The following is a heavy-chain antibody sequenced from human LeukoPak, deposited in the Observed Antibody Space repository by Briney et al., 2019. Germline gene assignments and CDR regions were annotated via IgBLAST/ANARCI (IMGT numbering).Heavy chain of an antibody. CDR1: GGSISSYY. CDR2: ISYSEST. V-gene: IGHV4-59*08. J-gene: IGHJ3*01. D-gene: IGHD6-13*01. Sequence: SETLSLTCTVSGGSISSYYWSWIRQPPGKGLEWIGYISYSESTNYNPSLRSRVTISVDTSKNQFSLKLSSVTAADTAVYYCGRHRSWLDDFDVWGQGTVVTVSS. CDR3: GRHRSWLDDFDV.